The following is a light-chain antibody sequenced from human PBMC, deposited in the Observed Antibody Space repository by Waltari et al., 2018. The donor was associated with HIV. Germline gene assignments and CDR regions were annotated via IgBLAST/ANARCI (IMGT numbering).Light chain of an antibody. CDR2: GAS. Sequence: EIVMTQSPATLSVSPGERVTLSCRASQNVITNLAWYQQKFGQAPRLLIYGASTRATGIPARFSGGGSGTEFTLTIGSLQSEDFAIYYCQQYNNWPRTFGQGTKVEVK. CDR1: QNVITN. V-gene: IGKV3-15*01. CDR3: QQYNNWPRT. J-gene: IGKJ1*01.